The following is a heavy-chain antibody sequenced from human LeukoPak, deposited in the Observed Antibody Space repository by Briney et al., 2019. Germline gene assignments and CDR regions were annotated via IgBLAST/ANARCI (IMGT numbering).Heavy chain of an antibody. CDR1: GFTFSSYA. V-gene: IGHV3-23*01. CDR3: ARQFGVVMPQHFQH. D-gene: IGHD3-3*01. Sequence: GGSLRLSCAASGFTFSSYAMSWVRQAPGKGLEWVSGISGSGGNTYYADSVKGRFTISRDNSKNILYLQMNSLRAEDTAIYYCARQFGVVMPQHFQHWGQGTLVTVSS. CDR2: ISGSGGNT. J-gene: IGHJ1*01.